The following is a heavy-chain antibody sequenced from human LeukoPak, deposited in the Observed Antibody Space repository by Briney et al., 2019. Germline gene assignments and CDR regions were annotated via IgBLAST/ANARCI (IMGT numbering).Heavy chain of an antibody. D-gene: IGHD6-19*01. CDR3: ASGPAGGVAGY. Sequence: GGSLRLCCAASGFTFSSYGMHWVRQAPGKGLEWVAVIWYDGSNKYYADSVKGRFTISRDNSKNTLYLQMNSLRAEDTAVYYCASGPAGGVAGYWGQGTLVTVSS. V-gene: IGHV3-33*01. CDR2: IWYDGSNK. J-gene: IGHJ4*02. CDR1: GFTFSSYG.